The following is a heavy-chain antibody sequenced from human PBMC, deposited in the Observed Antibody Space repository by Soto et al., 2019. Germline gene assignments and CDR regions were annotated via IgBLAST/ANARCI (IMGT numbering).Heavy chain of an antibody. V-gene: IGHV4-4*07. CDR2: IYTSGST. CDR1: GGSISSYY. J-gene: IGHJ6*02. Sequence: PSETLSLTCTVSGGSISSYYWSWIRQPAGKGLEWIGRIYTSGSTNYNPSLKSRVTMSVDTSKNQFSLKLSSVTAADTAVYYCAREHHTVRGVTLYYYYGMDVWGQGTTVTVSS. D-gene: IGHD3-10*01. CDR3: AREHHTVRGVTLYYYYGMDV.